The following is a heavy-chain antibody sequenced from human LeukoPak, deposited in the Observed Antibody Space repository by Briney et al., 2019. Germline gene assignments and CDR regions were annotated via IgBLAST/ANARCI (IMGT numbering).Heavy chain of an antibody. D-gene: IGHD2/OR15-2a*01. CDR2: INHSGST. V-gene: IGHV4-34*01. CDR1: GGSFSGYY. CDR3: ARMSIEGPLIGVRYFDY. J-gene: IGHJ4*02. Sequence: PSETQSLTCAVYGGSFSGYYWRWIRQPPGKGLEWIGEINHSGSTNYNPSLKSRVTISVDTSKNQFSLKLSSVTAADTAVYYCARMSIEGPLIGVRYFDYWGQGTLVTVSS.